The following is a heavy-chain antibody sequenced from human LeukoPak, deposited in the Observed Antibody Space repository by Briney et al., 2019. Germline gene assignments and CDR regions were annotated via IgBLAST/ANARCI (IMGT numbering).Heavy chain of an antibody. CDR3: ARVRYYDSSGYPLDY. V-gene: IGHV4-31*03. J-gene: IGHJ4*02. CDR2: IYYSGST. Sequence: SETLSLTRTVSGGSITSGGFYWSWIRQHPGKGLEWIGYIYYSGSTYYNPSLKSRVTISVDTSKNQFSLKLSSVTAADTAVYYCARVRYYDSSGYPLDYWGQGTLVTVSS. CDR1: GGSITSGGFY. D-gene: IGHD3-22*01.